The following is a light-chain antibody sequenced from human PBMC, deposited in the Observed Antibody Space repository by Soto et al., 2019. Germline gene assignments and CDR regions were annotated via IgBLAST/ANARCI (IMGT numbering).Light chain of an antibody. CDR1: QSISSY. CDR3: QQSYSTLPYT. Sequence: DLPMTQSPSSLSASVGDRVTITCRASQSISSYLNWYQQKPGKAPKLLIYAASSLQSGVPSRFSGSGSGTDFTLTISSLQPEDFATYYCQQSYSTLPYTFGQGTKLEIK. V-gene: IGKV1-39*01. CDR2: AAS. J-gene: IGKJ2*01.